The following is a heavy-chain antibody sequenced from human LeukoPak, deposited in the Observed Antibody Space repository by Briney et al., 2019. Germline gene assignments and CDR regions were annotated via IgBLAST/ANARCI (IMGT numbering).Heavy chain of an antibody. Sequence: GGSLRLSCAASGFTFDDYDMSWVRQAPGKGLEWVANIKQDGSEKYYVDSVKGRFTISRDNAKNSLYLQMNSLRAEDTAVYYCATLFYDYVWGSFRSPMDYWGQGTPVTVSS. V-gene: IGHV3-7*01. CDR1: GFTFDDYD. D-gene: IGHD3-16*02. CDR2: IKQDGSEK. J-gene: IGHJ4*02. CDR3: ATLFYDYVWGSFRSPMDY.